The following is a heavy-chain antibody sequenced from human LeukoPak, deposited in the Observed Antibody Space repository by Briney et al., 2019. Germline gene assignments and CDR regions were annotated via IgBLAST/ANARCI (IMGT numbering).Heavy chain of an antibody. D-gene: IGHD2-2*01. V-gene: IGHV1-18*01. Sequence: GASVKVSCKASGYTFTSYGISWVRQAPGQGLEWMGWISAYNGNTNYAQKLQGRVTMTTDTSTSTAYMELRSLRSDDTAVYYCARQAAHNSGQLLFTDYGMDVWGQGTTVTVSS. J-gene: IGHJ6*02. CDR3: ARQAAHNSGQLLFTDYGMDV. CDR1: GYTFTSYG. CDR2: ISAYNGNT.